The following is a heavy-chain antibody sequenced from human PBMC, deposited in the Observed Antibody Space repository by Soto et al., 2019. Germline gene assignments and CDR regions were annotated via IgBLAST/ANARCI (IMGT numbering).Heavy chain of an antibody. D-gene: IGHD2-2*02. Sequence: QVQLVQSGAEVKKPGSSVKVSCKASGGTFSSYAISWVRQAPGQGLEWMGGIIPIFGTANYAQKFQGRVTITADESTSTAYMELSSVRSEDTAVYYCARAPRYCSSTSCYNGWFDPWGQGTLVTVSS. CDR2: IIPIFGTA. CDR3: ARAPRYCSSTSCYNGWFDP. CDR1: GGTFSSYA. V-gene: IGHV1-69*01. J-gene: IGHJ5*02.